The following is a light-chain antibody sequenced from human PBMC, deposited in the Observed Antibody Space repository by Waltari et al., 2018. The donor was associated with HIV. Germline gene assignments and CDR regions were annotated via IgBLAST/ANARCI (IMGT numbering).Light chain of an antibody. CDR2: DVN. Sequence: QSALTQPRAVSGSPGQPATISCTGTSSDVGYCNYVSWYQQHPGKAPKLMIYDVNQRPSGVPDRFSGSKSDNTASLIISGLQAEDEGDYYCCSYAGTYSFVIFGGGTKVTVL. CDR3: CSYAGTYSFVI. V-gene: IGLV2-11*01. J-gene: IGLJ2*01. CDR1: SSDVGYCNY.